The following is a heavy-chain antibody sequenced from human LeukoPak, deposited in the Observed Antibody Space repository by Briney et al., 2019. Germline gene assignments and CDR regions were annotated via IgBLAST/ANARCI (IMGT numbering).Heavy chain of an antibody. V-gene: IGHV4-4*07. D-gene: IGHD1-14*01. CDR2: VYSSGST. CDR3: ARDRRHRSSGVGELAYYFDY. J-gene: IGHJ4*02. CDR1: GGSISSYY. Sequence: SDTVSLMCTVSGGSISSYYWRWIGQPAGKGLEGIGCVYSSGSTHYNPPLKSRVTMYIHAPENEFSLHLTSVTAADTAVYYWARDRRHRSSGVGELAYYFDYWGQGTLVTVSS.